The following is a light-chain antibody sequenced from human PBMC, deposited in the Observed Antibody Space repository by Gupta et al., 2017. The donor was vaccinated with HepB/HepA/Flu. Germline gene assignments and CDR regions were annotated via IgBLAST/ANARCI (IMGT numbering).Light chain of an antibody. CDR2: GVS. V-gene: IGKV1-33*01. J-gene: IGKJ2*01. CDR1: QDIKKN. Sequence: DILLTQSPSSLSASVEDRVTITCQASQDIKKNFNWFQQKPGKAPTPLIFGVSNLHTGVPSRFSGSGSATDFILTINGLQPEDVANYYCQQFDVLPYTFGQGTK. CDR3: QQFDVLPYT.